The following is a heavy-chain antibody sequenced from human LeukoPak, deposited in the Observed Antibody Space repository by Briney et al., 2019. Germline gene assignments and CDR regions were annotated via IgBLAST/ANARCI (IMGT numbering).Heavy chain of an antibody. D-gene: IGHD4-23*01. V-gene: IGHV3-33*01. Sequence: QPGGSLRLSCAASGFTFSSYGMHWVRQAPGKGLEWVAVIWYDGSNKYYADSVKGRFTISRDNSKNTLYLQMNSLRAEDTAVYYCARDGKYGGKKGVFDYWGQGTLVTVSS. J-gene: IGHJ4*02. CDR1: GFTFSSYG. CDR2: IWYDGSNK. CDR3: ARDGKYGGKKGVFDY.